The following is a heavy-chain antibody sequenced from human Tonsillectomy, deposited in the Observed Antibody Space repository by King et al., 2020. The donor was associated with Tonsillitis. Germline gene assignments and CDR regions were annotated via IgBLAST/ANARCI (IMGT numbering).Heavy chain of an antibody. J-gene: IGHJ4*02. V-gene: IGHV3-33*01. CDR3: ARDLTFIAAAGTLDY. D-gene: IGHD6-13*01. Sequence: VQLVESGGGVVQPGRSLRLSCAASGFTFSSYGMHWVRQAPGKGLEWVAVIWYDGSNQYYGDSVKGRFTISRHNSKNTLYLQMNSLRAEDTAVYYCARDLTFIAAAGTLDYWGQGTLVTVSS. CDR2: IWYDGSNQ. CDR1: GFTFSSYG.